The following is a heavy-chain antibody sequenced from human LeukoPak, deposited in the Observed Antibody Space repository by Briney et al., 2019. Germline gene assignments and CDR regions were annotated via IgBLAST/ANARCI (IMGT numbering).Heavy chain of an antibody. J-gene: IGHJ4*02. CDR2: ISSSSSYI. V-gene: IGHV3-21*01. Sequence: GGSLRLSCAASGFTFGSYSMNWVRQAPGKGLEWVSSISSSSSYIYYADSVKGRFTISRDNAKNSLYLQMNSLRAEDTAVYYCARDQYYSSSWKTTYDYWGQGTLVTVSS. CDR3: ARDQYYSSSWKTTYDY. D-gene: IGHD6-13*01. CDR1: GFTFGSYS.